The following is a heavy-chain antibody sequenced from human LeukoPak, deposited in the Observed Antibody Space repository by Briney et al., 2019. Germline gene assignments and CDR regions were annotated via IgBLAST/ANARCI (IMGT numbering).Heavy chain of an antibody. D-gene: IGHD5-12*01. CDR1: SGSLSSYY. Sequence: SESLSLTCTVSSGSLSSYYWSWVRQPPGRGRGWVGYIYYIGSTNYNPSLKSRVTISVDTSKNQFSLKLSSVTAADTAVYYCARGPGYSGYDSNYYYYYGMDVWGQGTTVTVSS. V-gene: IGHV4-59*01. CDR2: IYYIGST. CDR3: ARGPGYSGYDSNYYYYYGMDV. J-gene: IGHJ6*02.